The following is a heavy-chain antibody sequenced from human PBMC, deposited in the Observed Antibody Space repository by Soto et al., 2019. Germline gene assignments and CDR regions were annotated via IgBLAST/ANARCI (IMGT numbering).Heavy chain of an antibody. CDR2: ISYSGST. D-gene: IGHD2-15*01. CDR3: ARQGSYNNYYYYAMDV. V-gene: IGHV4-59*01. J-gene: IGHJ6*02. Sequence: QVQLQESGPGLVKPSETLSLTCTVSGGSISSYYWNWIRQPPGKGLEWIGNISYSGSTNYNPSLKSRVTISVDTSKNQFSLKLSSVTAADTAVYYCARQGSYNNYYYYAMDVWGQGTTVTVSS. CDR1: GGSISSYY.